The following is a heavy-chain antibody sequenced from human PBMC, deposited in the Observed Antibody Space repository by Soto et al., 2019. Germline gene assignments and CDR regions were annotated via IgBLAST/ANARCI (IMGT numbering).Heavy chain of an antibody. V-gene: IGHV1-24*01. CDR2: FDPEDGET. D-gene: IGHD3-3*01. J-gene: IGHJ4*02. CDR1: GYTLTELS. Sequence: ASVKVSCKVSGYTLTELSMHWVRQAPGKGLEWMGGFDPEDGETIYAQKFQGRVTMTEDTSTDTAYMELSSLRSEDTAVYYCATELIVEVLRFLPYTWGQGTLVTVSS. CDR3: ATELIVEVLRFLPYT.